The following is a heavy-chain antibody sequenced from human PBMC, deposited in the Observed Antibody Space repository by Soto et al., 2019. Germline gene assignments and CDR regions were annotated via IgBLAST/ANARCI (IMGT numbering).Heavy chain of an antibody. CDR3: ARDESILERNDY. D-gene: IGHD1-1*01. CDR2: ISAYNGNT. Sequence: ASVKVSSNASGYPFTSYGISWVRQAPGQGLEWMGWISAYNGNTNYAQKLQGRVTMTTDTSTSTAYMELRSLRSDDTAVYYCARDESILERNDYWAREPWSPSPQ. CDR1: GYPFTSYG. V-gene: IGHV1-18*01. J-gene: IGHJ4*02.